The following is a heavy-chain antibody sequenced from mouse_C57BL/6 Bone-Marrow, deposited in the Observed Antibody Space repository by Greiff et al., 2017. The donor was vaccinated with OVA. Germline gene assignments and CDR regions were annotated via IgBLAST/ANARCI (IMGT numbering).Heavy chain of an antibody. Sequence: QVQLQQSGAELVRPGASVTLSCKASGYTFTDYEMHWVKQTPVHGLEWIGAIDPETGGTAYNQKFKGKAILTADKSSSTAYMELRSLTSEDSAVYCCTRYSNCASWFAYWGQGTLVTVSA. CDR3: TRYSNCASWFAY. J-gene: IGHJ3*01. CDR1: GYTFTDYE. D-gene: IGHD2-5*01. CDR2: IDPETGGT. V-gene: IGHV1-15*01.